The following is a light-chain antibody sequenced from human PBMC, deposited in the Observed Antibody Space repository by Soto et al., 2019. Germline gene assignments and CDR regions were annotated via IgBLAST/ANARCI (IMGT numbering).Light chain of an antibody. CDR3: SSYATSGTPYV. J-gene: IGLJ1*01. Sequence: QSALTQPASVSGSPGQSITISCTGSSSDIGGHNYVSWYQQHPGKAPKLIIFDVSSRPSGVSNRFSGSKSGNTASLTISGPQAEDEADYYCSSYATSGTPYVVATGTMPTVL. V-gene: IGLV2-14*01. CDR2: DVS. CDR1: SSDIGGHNY.